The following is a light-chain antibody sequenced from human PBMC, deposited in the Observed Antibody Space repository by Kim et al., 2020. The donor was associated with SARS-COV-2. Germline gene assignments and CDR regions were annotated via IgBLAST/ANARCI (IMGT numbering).Light chain of an antibody. CDR1: SLRNYY. CDR3: GSRDSSGDNVML. V-gene: IGLV3-19*01. Sequence: SSELTQDPAVSVALGQTVLITCQGDSLRNYYASWYQQRPGQAPRLLIYGKNSRPSGISDRFSGSTSGNTASLTITATQAEDEADYFCGSRDSSGDNVMLFGGGTKVTVL. J-gene: IGLJ3*02. CDR2: GKN.